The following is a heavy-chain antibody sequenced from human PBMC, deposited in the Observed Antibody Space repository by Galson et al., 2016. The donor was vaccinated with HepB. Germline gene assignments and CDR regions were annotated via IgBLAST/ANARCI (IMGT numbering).Heavy chain of an antibody. J-gene: IGHJ4*01. CDR1: GYSVTDFS. V-gene: IGHV1-24*01. Sequence: SVKVSCKVSGYSVTDFSMHWVRQAPGKGLEWMGGFDPKAEETIFAQKFQGRVTVIEDTSTDTAYMELTSLRSEDTAVYYCASEVIQLERHRYIDCWGQGTLVIVSS. CDR2: FDPKAEET. CDR3: ASEVIQLERHRYIDC. D-gene: IGHD1-1*01.